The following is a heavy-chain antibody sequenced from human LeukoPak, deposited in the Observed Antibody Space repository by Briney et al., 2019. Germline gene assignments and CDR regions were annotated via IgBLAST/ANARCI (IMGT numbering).Heavy chain of an antibody. Sequence: ASVKVSCKASGGTFSSYAISWVRQARGQGLEWMGVIIPIFGTANYAQKFQGRVTITADESTSTAYMELSSLRSEDTAVYYCAREVITMVRGVIITSSQEGSNWFDPWGQGTLVTVSS. V-gene: IGHV1-69*13. CDR3: AREVITMVRGVIITSSQEGSNWFDP. CDR2: IIPIFGTA. CDR1: GGTFSSYA. J-gene: IGHJ5*02. D-gene: IGHD3-10*01.